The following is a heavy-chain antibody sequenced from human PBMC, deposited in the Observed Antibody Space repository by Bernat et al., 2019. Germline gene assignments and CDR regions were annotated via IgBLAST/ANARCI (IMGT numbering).Heavy chain of an antibody. CDR3: ARDYPQYSSSFSTNWFDP. J-gene: IGHJ5*02. V-gene: IGHV1-69*08. Sequence: QVQLVQSGAEVKKPGSSVKVSCKASGGTFSSYTISWVRQAPGQGLEWMGRIIPILGIANYAQKFQGRVTITADKSTSTAYMELSSLRSEDTAVYYCARDYPQYSSSFSTNWFDPWGQGTLVTVSS. CDR1: GGTFSSYT. D-gene: IGHD6-13*01. CDR2: IIPILGIA.